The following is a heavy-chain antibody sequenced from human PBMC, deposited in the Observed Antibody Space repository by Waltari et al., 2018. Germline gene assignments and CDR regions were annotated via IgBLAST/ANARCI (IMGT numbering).Heavy chain of an antibody. D-gene: IGHD6-13*01. CDR1: GGSFSGYY. CDR3: ARDSGQQLAYYFDY. Sequence: QVQLQQWGAGLLKPSETLSLTCAVYGGSFSGYYWSWIRQPPGKGLEWIGEINHSGSTNYNPSLKSRVTISVDTSKNQFSLKLSSVTAADTAVYYCARDSGQQLAYYFDYWGQGTLVTVSS. V-gene: IGHV4-34*01. CDR2: INHSGST. J-gene: IGHJ4*02.